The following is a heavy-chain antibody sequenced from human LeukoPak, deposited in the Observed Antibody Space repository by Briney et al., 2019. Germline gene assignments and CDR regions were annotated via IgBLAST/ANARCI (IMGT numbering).Heavy chain of an antibody. V-gene: IGHV4-34*01. D-gene: IGHD2-2*01. CDR1: GFTFNTYA. CDR3: ASSRVPAFRGLDY. Sequence: GSLRLSCAASGFTFNTYAMSWIRQPPGKGLEWIGEINHSGSTNYNPSLKSRVTISVDTSKNQFSLKLSSVTAADTAVYYCASSRVPAFRGLDYWGQGTLVTVSS. J-gene: IGHJ4*02. CDR2: INHSGST.